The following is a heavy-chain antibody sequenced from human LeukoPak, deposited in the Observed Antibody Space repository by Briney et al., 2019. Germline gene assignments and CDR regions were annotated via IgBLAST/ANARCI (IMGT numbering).Heavy chain of an antibody. J-gene: IGHJ4*02. CDR2: ISGSGGST. Sequence: GGPLRLSCAASGFTFSSYAMSWVRQAPGKGLEWVSAISGSGGSTYYADSVKGRFTISRDNSKNTLYLQMNSLRAEDTAVYYCAKALDISRGGCLDYWGQGTLVTVSS. CDR3: AKALDISRGGCLDY. D-gene: IGHD5-24*01. V-gene: IGHV3-23*01. CDR1: GFTFSSYA.